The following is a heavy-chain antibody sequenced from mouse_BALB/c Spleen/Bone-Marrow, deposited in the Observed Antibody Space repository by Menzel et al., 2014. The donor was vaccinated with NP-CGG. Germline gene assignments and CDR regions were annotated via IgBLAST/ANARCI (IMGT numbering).Heavy chain of an antibody. CDR1: GFSLTSYG. CDR3: ARDGYYVSYYYAMDY. Sequence: VKLMESGPGLVAPSQSLSITCTVSGFSLTSYGVHWVRQPPGKGLEWLGVIWAGGSTNYNSALMSRLSISKDNSKSQVFLKMNRLQTDDTAMYYCARDGYYVSYYYAMDYWGQGTSVTVSS. J-gene: IGHJ4*01. CDR2: IWAGGST. V-gene: IGHV2-9*02. D-gene: IGHD2-3*01.